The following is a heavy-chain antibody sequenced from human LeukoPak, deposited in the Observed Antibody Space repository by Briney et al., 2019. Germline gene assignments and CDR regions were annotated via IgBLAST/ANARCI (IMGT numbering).Heavy chain of an antibody. J-gene: IGHJ4*02. CDR1: GGSMSGYY. Sequence: SETLSLTCSVSGGSMSGYYWSWIWQPPGKGLEWIGYIYYFGSTNYNPSLKSRVTISVDTSKKQFSLKLSSVTAADTAVYYCAREFGYNSGWCLDYWGQGTLVTVSS. CDR3: AREFGYNSGWCLDY. V-gene: IGHV4-59*01. D-gene: IGHD6-19*01. CDR2: IYYFGST.